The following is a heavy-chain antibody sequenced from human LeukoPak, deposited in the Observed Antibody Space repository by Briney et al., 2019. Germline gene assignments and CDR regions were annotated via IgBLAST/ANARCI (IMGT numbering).Heavy chain of an antibody. J-gene: IGHJ4*02. V-gene: IGHV1-69*05. CDR3: ARGYGSGPFDY. D-gene: IGHD3-10*01. CDR2: IIPSFGPA. Sequence: SVKVSCKASGGTFCSYAISWGRQAPGQRLEWMGGIIPSFGPANYAQKFKGSVTITTDDSPSTAYMEASSTTSEDTAVDYCARGYGSGPFDYWGQGTLVTVSS. CDR1: GGTFCSYA.